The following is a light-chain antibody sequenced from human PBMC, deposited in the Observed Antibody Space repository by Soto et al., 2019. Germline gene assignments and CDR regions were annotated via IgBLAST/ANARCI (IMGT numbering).Light chain of an antibody. Sequence: EIVMTQSPATLSVSPGERATLSCRASQSVSSNLAWYQQKPGQAPRLLIYGISTRATGISDRFSGSGSGTEFTLTISSLQSEDFAVYYCQQHNKWPLTFGQGTRLENK. CDR2: GIS. CDR3: QQHNKWPLT. CDR1: QSVSSN. J-gene: IGKJ5*01. V-gene: IGKV3-15*01.